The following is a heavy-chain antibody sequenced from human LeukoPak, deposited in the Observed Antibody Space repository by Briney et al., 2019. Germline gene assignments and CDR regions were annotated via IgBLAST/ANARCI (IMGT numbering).Heavy chain of an antibody. V-gene: IGHV4-59*08. CDR2: IYYSGST. CDR3: AGTSGYYYYYFDY. J-gene: IGHJ4*02. D-gene: IGHD3-22*01. CDR1: GGSISSYY. Sequence: SETLSLTCTVSGGSISSYYRSWIRQPPGKGLEWIGYIYYSGSTNYNPSLKSRVTISVDTSKNQFSLRLSSVTAADTAVYYCAGTSGYYYYYFDYWGQGTLVTVSS.